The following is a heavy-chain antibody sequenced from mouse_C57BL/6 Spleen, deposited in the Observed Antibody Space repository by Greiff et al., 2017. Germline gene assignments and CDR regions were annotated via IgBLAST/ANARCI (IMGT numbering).Heavy chain of an antibody. CDR3: ARDTTATRYFDV. CDR1: GYTFTSYW. V-gene: IGHV1-55*01. CDR2: IYPGSGST. J-gene: IGHJ1*03. D-gene: IGHD1-2*01. Sequence: QVQLQQPGAELVKPGASVKMSCKASGYTFTSYWITWVKQRPGQGLEWIGDIYPGSGSTSYNEKFKSKATLTVDTSSSTAYMQLSSLTSEDSAVYYCARDTTATRYFDVWGTGTTVTVSS.